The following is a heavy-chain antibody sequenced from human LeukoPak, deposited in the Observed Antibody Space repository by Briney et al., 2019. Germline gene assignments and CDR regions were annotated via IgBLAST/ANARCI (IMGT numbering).Heavy chain of an antibody. Sequence: SETLSLTCTVSGGSISSYYWSWIRQPPGKGLEWIGYIYYSGSTNYNPSLKSRVTISVDPSKNQFSLKLSSVTAADTAVYYCARATVAVADFDIWGQGTMVTVSS. CDR2: IYYSGST. V-gene: IGHV4-59*01. J-gene: IGHJ3*02. CDR1: GGSISSYY. D-gene: IGHD6-19*01. CDR3: ARATVAVADFDI.